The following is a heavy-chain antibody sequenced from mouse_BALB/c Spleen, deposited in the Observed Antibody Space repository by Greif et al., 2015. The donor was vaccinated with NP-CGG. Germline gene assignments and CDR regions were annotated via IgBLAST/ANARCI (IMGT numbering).Heavy chain of an antibody. CDR1: GYAFSSYW. D-gene: IGHD2-4*01. CDR3: ARYDDDYYAMDY. V-gene: IGHV1-80*01. Sequence: VKVVESGAGLVRPGSSVKISCKASGYAFSSYWMSWVKQRPGQGLEWIGQIYPGDGDTNYNGKFKGKAALTADKSSSTAYMQLSSLTSEDSAVYFRARYDDDYYAMDYWGQGTSVTVSS. J-gene: IGHJ4*01. CDR2: IYPGDGDT.